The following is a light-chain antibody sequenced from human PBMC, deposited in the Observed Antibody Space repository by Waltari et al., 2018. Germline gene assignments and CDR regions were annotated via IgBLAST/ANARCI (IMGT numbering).Light chain of an antibody. V-gene: IGKV1-17*01. CDR2: AAT. Sequence: DIQMTQSPSSLSASVGDTVTITCRARQGITSDLNWFQQKPGKAPKLLIYAATTLQSGVPSRFSGSGSGTEFTLTISSLQPEDFAAYYCLQHNSYPLTFGGGTKVEIK. J-gene: IGKJ4*01. CDR3: LQHNSYPLT. CDR1: QGITSD.